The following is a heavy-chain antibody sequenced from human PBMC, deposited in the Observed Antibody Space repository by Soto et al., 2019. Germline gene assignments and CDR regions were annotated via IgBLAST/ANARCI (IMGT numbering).Heavy chain of an antibody. J-gene: IGHJ5*02. D-gene: IGHD3-10*01. V-gene: IGHV1-69*06. CDR1: GGTFSSYA. CDR3: ARLWFGEPINWFAP. Sequence: QVQLVQSGAEVKKPGSSVKVSCKASGGTFSSYAISWVRQAPGQGLEWMGGIIPIFGTANYAQKFQGRVTINEDKSTSTDYMELSSLRSEDTAVYYCARLWFGEPINWFAPWGQGTLVTVSS. CDR2: IIPIFGTA.